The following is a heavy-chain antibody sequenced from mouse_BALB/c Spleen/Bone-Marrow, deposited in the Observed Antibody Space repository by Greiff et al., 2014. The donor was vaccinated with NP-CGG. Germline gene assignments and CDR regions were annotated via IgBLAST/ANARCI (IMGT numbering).Heavy chain of an antibody. CDR2: IDPSDSET. V-gene: IGHV1-69*02. J-gene: IGHJ1*01. D-gene: IGHD2-3*01. CDR1: GYTFTSYW. Sequence: QVQLQQSGAELVKPGAPVKLSCKASGYTFTSYWMNWVKQRPGRGLEWIGRIDPSDSETHYNQKFKDKATLTVDKSSSTAYIQLSSLTSEDSAVCYCARSHGYYPYWYFDVCGAGTTVTVSS. CDR3: ARSHGYYPYWYFDV.